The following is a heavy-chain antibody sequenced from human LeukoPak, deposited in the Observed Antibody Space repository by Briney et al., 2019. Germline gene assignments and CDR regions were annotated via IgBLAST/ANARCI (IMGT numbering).Heavy chain of an antibody. V-gene: IGHV3-30*03. J-gene: IGHJ4*02. CDR3: ATTPLYGDPYYFDY. CDR1: GFTFSSYG. CDR2: ISYDGSNK. D-gene: IGHD4-17*01. Sequence: PGGSLRLTCAASGFTFSSYGMHWVRQAPGKGLEWVAVISYDGSNKYYADSVKGRFTISRDNSKNTLYLQMNSLRAEDTAVYYCATTPLYGDPYYFDYWGQGTLVTVSS.